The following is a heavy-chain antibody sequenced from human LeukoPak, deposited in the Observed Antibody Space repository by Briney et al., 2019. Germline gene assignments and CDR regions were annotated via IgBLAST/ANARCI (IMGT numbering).Heavy chain of an antibody. CDR3: ARDEAYGFGHFDY. CDR1: GGTFSSYA. D-gene: IGHD3-16*01. V-gene: IGHV1-69*01. Sequence: GSSVKVSCKASGGTFSSYAISWVRQAPGQGLEWMGGIIPIFGTANYAQKFQGRVTITADESTSTAYMELSSLRSGDTAVYYCARDEAYGFGHFDYWGQGTLVTVSS. CDR2: IIPIFGTA. J-gene: IGHJ4*02.